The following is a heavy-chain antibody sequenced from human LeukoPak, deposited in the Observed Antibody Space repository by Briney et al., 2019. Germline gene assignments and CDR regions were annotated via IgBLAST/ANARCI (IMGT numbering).Heavy chain of an antibody. CDR1: GFTFDDYG. D-gene: IGHD3-22*01. J-gene: IGHJ4*02. Sequence: PGGSLRLSCAASGFTFDDYGMSWVRQAPGQGLEWVCGINSFGGRTGYADSVKGRFTISRDNAKNSLYMHLSSLRAEDTAFYYCSRGGYYYVISGQHSSYYFDYWGQGTLVTVSS. CDR3: SRGGYYYVISGQHSSYYFDY. V-gene: IGHV3-20*04. CDR2: INSFGGRT.